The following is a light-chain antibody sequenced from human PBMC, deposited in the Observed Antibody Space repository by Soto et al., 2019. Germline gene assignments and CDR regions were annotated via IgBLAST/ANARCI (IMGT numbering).Light chain of an antibody. CDR3: PQLDSYPLP. V-gene: IGKV1-9*01. CDR1: QGISSY. CDR2: AAS. J-gene: IGKJ5*01. Sequence: DKQITQSPATLPASVGDRVTITCRASQGISSYLAWLQQKPGKAPKLLIYAASSLQSGVPARFSGSGSGTDFTLTISSLQPEDFAPYYCPQLDSYPLPFGQGTRLEIK.